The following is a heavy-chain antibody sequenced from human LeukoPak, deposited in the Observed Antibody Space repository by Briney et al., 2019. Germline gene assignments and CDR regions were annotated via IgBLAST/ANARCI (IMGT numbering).Heavy chain of an antibody. V-gene: IGHV1-18*01. Sequence: ASVKVSCKASGYTFTSYGISWVRQAPGQGLEWMGWISGYNGNTNYAQNLQGRVTMTTDTSTRTAYMELRSLRSDDTAVYSCARDYGSTIFGATNWFDPWGQGTLVTVSS. CDR3: ARDYGSTIFGATNWFDP. CDR2: ISGYNGNT. J-gene: IGHJ5*02. D-gene: IGHD3-3*01. CDR1: GYTFTSYG.